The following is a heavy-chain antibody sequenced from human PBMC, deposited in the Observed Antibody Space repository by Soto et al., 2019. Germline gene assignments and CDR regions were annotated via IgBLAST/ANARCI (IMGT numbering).Heavy chain of an antibody. CDR2: MNPNSGNT. Sequence: ASVKVSCKASGYTFTSYDINWVRQATGQGLKWMGWMNPNSGNTGYAQKFQGRVTMTRNTSISTAYMELNSLRAEDTALYYCAKDRVPVEGDIVVVVAAKYAFDIWGQGTMVTVSS. V-gene: IGHV1-8*01. J-gene: IGHJ3*02. CDR1: GYTFTSYD. D-gene: IGHD2-15*01. CDR3: AKDRVPVEGDIVVVVAAKYAFDI.